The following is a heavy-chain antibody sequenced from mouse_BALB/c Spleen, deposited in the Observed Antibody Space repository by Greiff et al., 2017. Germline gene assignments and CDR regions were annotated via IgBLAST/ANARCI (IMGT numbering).Heavy chain of an antibody. CDR2: IYPSDSYT. D-gene: IGHD2-14*01. Sequence: QVQLQQPGAELVRPGASVKLSCKASGYTFTSYWINWVKLRPGQGLEWIGNIYPSDSYTNYNQKFKDKATLTVDKSSSTAYMQLSSPTSEDPAVYYCTRARRYDGEAMDYWGQGTSVTVSS. CDR3: TRARRYDGEAMDY. CDR1: GYTFTSYW. V-gene: IGHV1-69*02. J-gene: IGHJ4*01.